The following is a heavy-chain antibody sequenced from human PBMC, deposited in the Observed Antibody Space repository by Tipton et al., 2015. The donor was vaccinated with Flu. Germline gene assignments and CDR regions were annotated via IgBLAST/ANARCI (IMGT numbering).Heavy chain of an antibody. CDR2: ISSSGNTI. J-gene: IGHJ4*02. Sequence: GSLRLSCAASGFTFSSYSMNWVRQAPGKGLEWVSYISSSGNTIDYADSVKGRFIISRDNAKNSLYLQMNSLGAEDAAVYYCARCRGYSYGYGDYWGQGTPVTVSS. V-gene: IGHV3-48*04. CDR3: ARCRGYSYGYGDY. CDR1: GFTFSSYS. D-gene: IGHD5-18*01.